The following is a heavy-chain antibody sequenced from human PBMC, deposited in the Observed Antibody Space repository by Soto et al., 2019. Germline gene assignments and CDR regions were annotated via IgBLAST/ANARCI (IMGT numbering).Heavy chain of an antibody. CDR3: ARDSGAAESNQAYYYYGMDV. Sequence: SVKVSCKASGGTFSSYAISWVRQAPGQGLEWMGGIIPIFGTANYAQKFQGRVTITADESTSTAYMELSSLRSEDTAVYYCARDSGAAESNQAYYYYGMDVWGQGTTVTVS. J-gene: IGHJ6*02. CDR1: GGTFSSYA. D-gene: IGHD6-13*01. V-gene: IGHV1-69*13. CDR2: IIPIFGTA.